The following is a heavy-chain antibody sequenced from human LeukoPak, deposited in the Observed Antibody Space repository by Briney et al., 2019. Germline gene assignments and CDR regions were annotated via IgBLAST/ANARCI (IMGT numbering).Heavy chain of an antibody. D-gene: IGHD4-11*01. CDR3: AKRGSDYSDYAAKYFDY. CDR2: SSGCGGST. V-gene: IGHV3-23*01. CDR1: GFTFSSYA. Sequence: GGSLRLSCAASGFTFSSYAMSWVRQAPGKGLEWVSASSGCGGSTYYADSVKGRFTIYRDNSKNTLYLQMNSLRAEDTAVYYCAKRGSDYSDYAAKYFDYWGQGTLVTVSS. J-gene: IGHJ4*02.